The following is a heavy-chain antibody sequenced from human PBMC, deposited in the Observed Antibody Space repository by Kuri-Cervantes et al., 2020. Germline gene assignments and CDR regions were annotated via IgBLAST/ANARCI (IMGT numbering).Heavy chain of an antibody. J-gene: IGHJ3*02. D-gene: IGHD3-10*01. CDR2: ISSSSSTI. Sequence: GESLKISCAASGFTFSSYSMNWVRQAPGKGLEWVSYISSSSSTIYYADSVKGRFTISRDNSKNTLYLQMNSLRAEDTAVHYCARVADMVRGVITQNDAFDIWGQGTMVTVSS. CDR1: GFTFSSYS. V-gene: IGHV3-48*01. CDR3: ARVADMVRGVITQNDAFDI.